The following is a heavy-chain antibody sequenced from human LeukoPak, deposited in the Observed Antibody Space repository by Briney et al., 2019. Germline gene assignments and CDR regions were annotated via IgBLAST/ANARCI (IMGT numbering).Heavy chain of an antibody. CDR3: ARGRLPVAVSFDY. J-gene: IGHJ4*02. V-gene: IGHV3-66*01. CDR2: IYSGGIT. CDR1: GFTFSTLA. Sequence: HPGGSLRLSCSASGFTFSTLAMHWVRQAPGKGLEWVSVIYSGGITYYADSVKGRFTISRDNSKNTLYLQMNNLRAEDTAVYYCARGRLPVAVSFDYWGQGTLVTVSS. D-gene: IGHD2-2*01.